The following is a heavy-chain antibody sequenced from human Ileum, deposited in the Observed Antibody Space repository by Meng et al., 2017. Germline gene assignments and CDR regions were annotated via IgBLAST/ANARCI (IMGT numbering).Heavy chain of an antibody. CDR1: GFTFSRYW. J-gene: IGHJ6*02. Sequence: GESLKISCAASGFTFSRYWMHWVRQVPGKGLEWVSYINSDGSSTRYADSVKGRFTISRDNSKNTLYLQMNSLRAEDTAVYYCARVAGSYGSEAPKNVWGQGTTVTVSS. D-gene: IGHD3-10*01. V-gene: IGHV3-74*01. CDR3: ARVAGSYGSEAPKNV. CDR2: INSDGSST.